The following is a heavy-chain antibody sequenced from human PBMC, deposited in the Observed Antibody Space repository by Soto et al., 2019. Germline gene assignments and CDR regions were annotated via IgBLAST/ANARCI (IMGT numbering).Heavy chain of an antibody. J-gene: IGHJ6*02. V-gene: IGHV4-39*01. CDR3: ARIYGMDV. CDR2: IYYSGST. Sequence: PCDTLSLTCNVSSGSISSSSYYGGWIRQPPGKGLEWIGSIYYSGSTYYNPSLKSRVTISVDTSKNQFSLKLSSVTAADTAVYYCARIYGMDVWGQGTTVTVSS. CDR1: SGSISSSSYY.